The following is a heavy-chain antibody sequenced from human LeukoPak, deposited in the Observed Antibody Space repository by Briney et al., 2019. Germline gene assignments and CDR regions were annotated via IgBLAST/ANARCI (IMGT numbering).Heavy chain of an antibody. CDR3: AKDLIVDYDAFDI. CDR2: IRYDGSNK. J-gene: IGHJ3*02. Sequence: PGGSLRLSCAASGFTFSSYGMHWVRQDPGKGLEWVAFIRYDGSNKYYADSVKGRFTISRDNSKNTLYLQMNSLRAEDTAVYYCAKDLIVDYDAFDIWGQGTMVTVSS. D-gene: IGHD3-22*01. CDR1: GFTFSSYG. V-gene: IGHV3-30*02.